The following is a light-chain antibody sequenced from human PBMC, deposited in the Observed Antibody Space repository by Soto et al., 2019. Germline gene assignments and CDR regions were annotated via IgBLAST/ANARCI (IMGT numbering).Light chain of an antibody. CDR3: QYNSWPPIT. CDR2: GAS. V-gene: IGKV3-20*01. Sequence: EIVLTQSPATLSLSKGERATLSCRSSQSVIRTLAWYQHKPGQSPRLIKAGASMAASGVPVRCSGRGGGTSFTLTSSRLDPEFVVIYYRQYNSWPPITFGLGTLLDIK. CDR1: QSVIRT. J-gene: IGKJ5*01.